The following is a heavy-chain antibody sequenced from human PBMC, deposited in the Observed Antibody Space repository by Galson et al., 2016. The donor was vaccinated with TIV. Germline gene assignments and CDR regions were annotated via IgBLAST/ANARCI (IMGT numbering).Heavy chain of an antibody. CDR1: GFIFDDYG. CDR2: INWNSANI. Sequence: SLRLSCAVSGFIFDDYGMHWVRQPPGKGLEWVSGINWNSANIVYADSVKGRFTISRDNAKNSLYLEMNSLKVEDTAVYFCARDSPRLCSTTSCFLHYWGQGTVVTVSS. D-gene: IGHD2-15*01. J-gene: IGHJ4*02. CDR3: ARDSPRLCSTTSCFLHY. V-gene: IGHV3-9*01.